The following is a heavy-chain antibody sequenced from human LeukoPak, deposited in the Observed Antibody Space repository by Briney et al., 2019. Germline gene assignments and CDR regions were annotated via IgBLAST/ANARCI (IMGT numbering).Heavy chain of an antibody. CDR3: ARGIAAAGYRAFDI. CDR2: IYYSGST. Sequence: SQTLSLTCAVSGGSISNSSYYWGWIRQPPGKGLEWIGSIYYSGSTYYNPSLKSRVTISVDTSKNQFSLKLSSVTAADTAVYYCARGIAAAGYRAFDIWGQGTMVTVSS. J-gene: IGHJ3*02. CDR1: GGSISNSSYY. D-gene: IGHD6-13*01. V-gene: IGHV4-39*01.